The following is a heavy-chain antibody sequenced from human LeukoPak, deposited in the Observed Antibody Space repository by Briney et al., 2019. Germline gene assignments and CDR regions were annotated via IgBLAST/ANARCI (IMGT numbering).Heavy chain of an antibody. CDR1: GYIFTYYG. J-gene: IGHJ4*02. Sequence: ASVNVCCKPSGYIFTYYGISWLRQSPGQALEWMGWISAYNGGTKYAQTFQGRLTMTTDTSTATAFMELRNLRSDDTALYYCAKTVNWGGSGTYFDYWGQGALVTVSA. CDR2: ISAYNGGT. V-gene: IGHV1-18*01. D-gene: IGHD7-27*01. CDR3: AKTVNWGGSGTYFDY.